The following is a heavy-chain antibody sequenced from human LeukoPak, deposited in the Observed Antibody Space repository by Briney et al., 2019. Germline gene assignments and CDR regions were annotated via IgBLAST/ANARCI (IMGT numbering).Heavy chain of an antibody. CDR1: GYTFTSYD. V-gene: IGHV1-8*03. D-gene: IGHD3-22*01. CDR2: MNPNSGNT. Sequence: ASVKVSCKASGYTFTSYDINWVRQATGQGLEWMGWMNPNSGNTGYAQKFQGRVTITRSTSISTAYMELSSLRSEDTAVYYCARAPYDSSGYNWFDPWGQGTLVTVSS. J-gene: IGHJ5*02. CDR3: ARAPYDSSGYNWFDP.